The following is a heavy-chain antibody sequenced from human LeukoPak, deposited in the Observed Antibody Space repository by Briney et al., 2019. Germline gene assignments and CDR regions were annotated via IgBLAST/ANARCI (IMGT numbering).Heavy chain of an antibody. CDR2: MNPNSGNT. J-gene: IGHJ6*02. Sequence: ASVKVSCKASGYTFTSYDINWVRQATGQGLEWMGWMNPNSGNTGYAQKFQGRVTMTRNTPISTAYMELSSLRSEDTAVYYCARGVPAAQCMDVWGQGTTVTVSS. CDR3: ARGVPAAQCMDV. D-gene: IGHD2-2*01. CDR1: GYTFTSYD. V-gene: IGHV1-8*01.